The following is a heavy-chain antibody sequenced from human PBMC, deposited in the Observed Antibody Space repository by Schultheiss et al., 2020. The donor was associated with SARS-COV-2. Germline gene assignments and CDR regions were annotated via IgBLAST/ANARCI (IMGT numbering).Heavy chain of an antibody. J-gene: IGHJ6*02. D-gene: IGHD2-2*01. Sequence: GGSLRLSCAASGFTFSSYAMHWVRQAPGKGLEWVAVIWYDGSNKYYADSVRGRFTISRDNSKNTLFLQMNSLRAEDTAVYYCTTDMQRSYYYYGMDVWGQGTTVTVSS. CDR2: IWYDGSNK. CDR3: TTDMQRSYYYYGMDV. V-gene: IGHV3-33*08. CDR1: GFTFSSYA.